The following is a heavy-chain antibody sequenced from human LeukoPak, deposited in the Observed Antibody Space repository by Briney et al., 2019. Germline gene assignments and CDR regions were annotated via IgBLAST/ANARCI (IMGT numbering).Heavy chain of an antibody. V-gene: IGHV1-18*01. CDR1: GYTFTSYG. CDR2: ISAYNGNT. Sequence: ASVKVSCEASGYTFTSYGISWVRQAPGQGLEWMGWISAYNGNTNYAQKLQGRVTMTTDTSTSTAYMELRSLRSDGTAVYYCARGGGYSGSYYDAFDIWGQGTMVTVSS. J-gene: IGHJ3*02. CDR3: ARGGGYSGSYYDAFDI. D-gene: IGHD1-26*01.